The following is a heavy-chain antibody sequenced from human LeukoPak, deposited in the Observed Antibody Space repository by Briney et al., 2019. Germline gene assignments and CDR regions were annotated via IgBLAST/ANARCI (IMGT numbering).Heavy chain of an antibody. D-gene: IGHD2-15*01. CDR3: TRGHGKSRQYLLGFDF. CDR1: GYTFAAHY. CDR2: IDPNNGDT. V-gene: IGHV1-2*02. J-gene: IGHJ4*02. Sequence: ASVKVSCKTSGYTFAAHYIHWVRQAPGQGLEWMGWIDPNNGDTYYSQKFQGRVTMTAEMSIKTAYLNLRGLTSDDSALFFCTRGHGKSRQYLLGFDFWGQGTLLIVSS.